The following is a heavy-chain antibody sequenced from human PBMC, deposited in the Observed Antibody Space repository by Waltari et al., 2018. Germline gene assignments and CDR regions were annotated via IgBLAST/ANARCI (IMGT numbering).Heavy chain of an antibody. J-gene: IGHJ6*02. CDR1: GGTFSSYA. Sequence: QVQLVQSGAEVKKPGSSVKVSCKASGGTFSSYAISWVRQPPGQGLEWMGRIIPDLGIANCAQKLQGRGTITADKSTSTAYMELSSLRSEDTAVYYCARGGVQDRDYYYYGMDVWGQGTTVTVSS. CDR3: ARGGVQDRDYYYYGMDV. CDR2: IIPDLGIA. D-gene: IGHD3-10*01. V-gene: IGHV1-69*04.